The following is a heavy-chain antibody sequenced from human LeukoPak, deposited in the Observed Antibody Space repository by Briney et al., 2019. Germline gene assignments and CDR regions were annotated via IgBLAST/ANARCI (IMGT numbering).Heavy chain of an antibody. CDR1: GGSFSGYY. D-gene: IGHD3-22*01. J-gene: IGHJ3*02. Sequence: PSETLSLTCAVYGGSFSGYYWSWIRQPLGKGLEWIGEINHSGSTNYNPSLKSRVTISVDTSKNQFSLKLSSVTAADTAVYYCARSPVSDSSGREPFDIWGQGTMVTVSS. CDR3: ARSPVSDSSGREPFDI. CDR2: INHSGST. V-gene: IGHV4-34*01.